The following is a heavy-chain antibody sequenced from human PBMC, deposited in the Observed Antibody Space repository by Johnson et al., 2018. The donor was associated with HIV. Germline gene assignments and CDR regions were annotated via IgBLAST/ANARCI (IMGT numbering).Heavy chain of an antibody. CDR2: ISYDGSNK. Sequence: QVQLVESGGGVVQPGRSLRLSCAASGFTFSSYGMHWVRQAPGKGLEWVAVISYDGSNKYYADSVKGRFTISRDNAKNSLYLQMHSLRAEDTAIYYCARDGPVDWVAAFDIWGQGTLVTVSS. J-gene: IGHJ3*02. CDR3: ARDGPVDWVAAFDI. D-gene: IGHD3-9*01. V-gene: IGHV3-30*03. CDR1: GFTFSSYG.